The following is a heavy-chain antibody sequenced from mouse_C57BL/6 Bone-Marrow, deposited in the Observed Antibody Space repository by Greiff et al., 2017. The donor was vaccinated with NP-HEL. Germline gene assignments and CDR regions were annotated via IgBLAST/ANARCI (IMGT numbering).Heavy chain of an antibody. D-gene: IGHD2-2*01. CDR1: GYTFTSYW. J-gene: IGHJ3*01. CDR3: ARSLYYVYDGAWFAY. V-gene: IGHV1-64*01. CDR2: IHPKSGST. Sequence: QVQLQQPGAELVKPGASVKLSCKASGYTFTSYWMHWVKQRPGQGLEWIGMIHPKSGSTNYNEKFKSKATLTVDKSSSTAYMQISSLTSEDSAVYYCARSLYYVYDGAWFAYWGQGTLVTVSA.